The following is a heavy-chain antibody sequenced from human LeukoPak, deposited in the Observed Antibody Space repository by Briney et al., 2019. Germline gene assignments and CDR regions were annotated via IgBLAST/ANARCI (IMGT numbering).Heavy chain of an antibody. D-gene: IGHD1-1*01. CDR1: GYTFTSYG. V-gene: IGHV1-18*01. J-gene: IGHJ4*02. Sequence: ASVKVSCKASGYTFTSYGITWVRQAPGQGLEWMGWINGHNGNTHYAQNLQDRITMTIDTYTTTVYMELRSLKSDDTAVYYCAKAPSAHWPSDYWGQGTLVTVSS. CDR2: INGHNGNT. CDR3: AKAPSAHWPSDY.